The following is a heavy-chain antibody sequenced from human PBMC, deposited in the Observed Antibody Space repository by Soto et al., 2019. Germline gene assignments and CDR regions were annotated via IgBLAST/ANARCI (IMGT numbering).Heavy chain of an antibody. CDR2: IWYDGSNK. D-gene: IGHD6-19*01. Sequence: QVQLVESGGGVVQPGRSLRLSCAASGFTFSSYGMHWVRQAPGKGLEWVAVIWYDGSNKYYADSVKGRFTISRDNSKNTLYLQMNSLRAEDTAVYYCARDWCSGLYYFDYWGQGTLVTVSS. CDR3: ARDWCSGLYYFDY. J-gene: IGHJ4*02. V-gene: IGHV3-33*01. CDR1: GFTFSSYG.